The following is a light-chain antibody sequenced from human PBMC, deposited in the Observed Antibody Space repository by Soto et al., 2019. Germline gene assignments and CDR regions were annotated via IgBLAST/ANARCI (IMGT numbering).Light chain of an antibody. Sequence: QSALTQPASVSGSPGQSITISCTGTSSDIGRYNFVSWYQQHPGKAPKVMIYEVTNRPSGVSNRFSGSKFGNTASLTISGLQAEDEADYYCSSHTSSSSWVFGGGTKLTVL. J-gene: IGLJ3*02. CDR1: SSDIGRYNF. CDR2: EVT. V-gene: IGLV2-14*01. CDR3: SSHTSSSSWV.